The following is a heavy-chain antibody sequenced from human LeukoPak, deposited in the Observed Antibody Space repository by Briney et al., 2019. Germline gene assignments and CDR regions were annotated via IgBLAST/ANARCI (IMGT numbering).Heavy chain of an antibody. Sequence: PGGSLRLSCAASGFTFSSYAMHWVRQAPGKGLEWVTLISYDGGNKYYGDSVKGRFTISRDNSKNTLYLQMTSLRLEDTAVYYCATNSRRPHQYYMDVWGKGTTVTVSS. D-gene: IGHD1-14*01. CDR3: ATNSRRPHQYYMDV. J-gene: IGHJ6*03. CDR2: ISYDGGNK. V-gene: IGHV3-30*04. CDR1: GFTFSSYA.